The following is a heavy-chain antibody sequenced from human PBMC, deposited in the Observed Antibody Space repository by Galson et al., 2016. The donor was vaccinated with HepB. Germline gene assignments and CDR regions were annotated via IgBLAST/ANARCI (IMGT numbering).Heavy chain of an antibody. CDR1: GFTFSSFA. J-gene: IGHJ4*02. D-gene: IGHD5-18*01. V-gene: IGHV3-30*18. CDR3: AKGADTAMDS. Sequence: SLRLSCAASGFTFSSFAMHWVRQAPGKGLEWVTIISYDGNSKYYADSVKGRFTISRDNSKNTVHLQMNNMRAEDTAVYYCAKGADTAMDSWGQGTLVTVSS. CDR2: ISYDGNSK.